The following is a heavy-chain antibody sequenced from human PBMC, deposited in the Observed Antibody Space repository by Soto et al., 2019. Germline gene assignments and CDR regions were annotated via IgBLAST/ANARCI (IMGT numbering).Heavy chain of an antibody. D-gene: IGHD5-18*01. Sequence: QVQLVQSGAEVKKPGASVKVSCKASGYTFTSYSISWVRQAPGQGLEWMGWISAYNGNTYHARKLQGRVTMTTDTSRGTAYMELRSLRSDDTAVYYCAGDVGYGLIDYWGQGTLVTVSS. CDR3: AGDVGYGLIDY. J-gene: IGHJ4*02. CDR2: ISAYNGNT. V-gene: IGHV1-18*01. CDR1: GYTFTSYS.